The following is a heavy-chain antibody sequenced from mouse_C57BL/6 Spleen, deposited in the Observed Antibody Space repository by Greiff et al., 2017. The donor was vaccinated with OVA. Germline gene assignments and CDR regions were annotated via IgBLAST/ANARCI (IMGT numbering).Heavy chain of an antibody. CDR2: IYPGDGDT. D-gene: IGHD2-4*01. J-gene: IGHJ2*01. CDR1: GYAFSSSW. Sequence: VKLMESGPELVKPGASVKISCKASGYAFSSSWMNWVKQRPGKGLEWIGWIYPGDGDTNSNGKFKGKATLTADKSSSTAYMQLSSLTSEDSAVYYCTRSRELRRGLDYWGQGTTLTVSS. CDR3: TRSRELRRGLDY. V-gene: IGHV1-82*01.